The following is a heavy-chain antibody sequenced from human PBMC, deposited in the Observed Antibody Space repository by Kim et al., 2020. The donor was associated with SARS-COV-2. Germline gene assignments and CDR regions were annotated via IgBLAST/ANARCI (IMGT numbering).Heavy chain of an antibody. CDR1: GGSFSGYY. V-gene: IGHV4-34*01. J-gene: IGHJ4*02. CDR3: ARGLKYYGSGRYLLFGDQPPALPVTVTTSNIFDY. CDR2: INHSGST. D-gene: IGHD3-10*01. Sequence: SETLSLTCAVYGGSFSGYYWSWIRQPPGKGLEWIGEINHSGSTNYNPSLKSRVTISVDTSKNQFSLKLSSVTAADTAVYYCARGLKYYGSGRYLLFGDQPPALPVTVTTSNIFDYWGQGTLFTVSP.